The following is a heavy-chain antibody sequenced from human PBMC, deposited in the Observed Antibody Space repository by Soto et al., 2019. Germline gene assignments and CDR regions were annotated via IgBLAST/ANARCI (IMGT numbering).Heavy chain of an antibody. CDR3: ARVGHNGYDLDFDY. D-gene: IGHD5-12*01. J-gene: IGHJ4*02. CDR2: ICDGGSET. Sequence: QVQLLQSGGGVVQPGGSLRLSCAVSGFTFSLYGMNWVRQAPGKGLEWVAVICDGGSETNYADSVKGRFTISGDSSKNKIYLEMNSLRVENTAVYYCARVGHNGYDLDFDYWGQVNLGSVSS. CDR1: GFTFSLYG. V-gene: IGHV3-33*01.